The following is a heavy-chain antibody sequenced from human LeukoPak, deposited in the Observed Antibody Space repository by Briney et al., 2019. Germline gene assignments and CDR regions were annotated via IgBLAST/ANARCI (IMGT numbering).Heavy chain of an antibody. CDR2: INWSGGST. V-gene: IGHV3-20*04. D-gene: IGHD2-2*01. CDR1: GFAFDEHG. J-gene: IGHJ4*02. Sequence: GGSLRLSCTASGFAFDEHGMSWVRQVPGKGLEWVSGINWSGGSTGYADPLRGRFTISRDNAKNSLYLQMDSLRAEDTALYYSTRAPITSPFYFDYWGQGTLVTVSS. CDR3: TRAPITSPFYFDY.